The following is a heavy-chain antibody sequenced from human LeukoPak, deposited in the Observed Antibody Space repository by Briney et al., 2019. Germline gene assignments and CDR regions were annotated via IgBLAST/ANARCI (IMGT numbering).Heavy chain of an antibody. CDR2: INAGNGNT. D-gene: IGHD5-24*01. V-gene: IGHV1-3*01. J-gene: IGHJ4*02. CDR1: GYTFTSYA. Sequence: ASVKVSCKASGYTFTSYAMHWVRQAPGQRLEWMGWINAGNGNTKYSQKFQGRVTITADKSTSTVYMELSSLRSEDTAVYYCARDDLRWLFDYWGQGTLVTVSS. CDR3: ARDDLRWLFDY.